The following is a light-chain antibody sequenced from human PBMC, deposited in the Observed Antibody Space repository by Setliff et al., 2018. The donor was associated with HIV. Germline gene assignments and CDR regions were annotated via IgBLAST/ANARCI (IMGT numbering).Light chain of an antibody. CDR3: CSYSSASTLTL. V-gene: IGLV2-14*02. CDR2: EDT. J-gene: IGLJ3*02. Sequence: QSVLAQPASVSGSPGQSITISCTGSSSTFENYNFVSWYQQSPGKAPKLIIYEDTKRPSGVSDRFSGSKSDNTASLTISGLQAGDEGDYLCCSYSSASTLTLFGGGTKVTVL. CDR1: SSTFENYNF.